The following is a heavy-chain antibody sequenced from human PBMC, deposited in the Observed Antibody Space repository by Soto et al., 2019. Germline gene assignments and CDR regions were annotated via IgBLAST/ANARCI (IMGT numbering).Heavy chain of an antibody. J-gene: IGHJ5*02. Sequence: QVQLQESGPGLVKPSETLSLTCTVSGGSISSYYWSWIRQPPGKGLEWIGYIYYSGSTNYNPSLKSRVTISVDTSKNQFSLKLCSVTDADTAVYYCAGGYGDYVWENNWFDPWGQGTLVTVSS. CDR2: IYYSGST. D-gene: IGHD4-17*01. V-gene: IGHV4-59*01. CDR1: GGSISSYY. CDR3: AGGYGDYVWENNWFDP.